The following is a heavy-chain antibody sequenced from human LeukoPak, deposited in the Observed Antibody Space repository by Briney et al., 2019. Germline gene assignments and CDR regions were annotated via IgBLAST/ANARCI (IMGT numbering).Heavy chain of an antibody. D-gene: IGHD2-2*01. V-gene: IGHV4-59*01. CDR2: IYYSGST. Sequence: SETLSLTCTVSGGPINSYYWSWIRQPPGKGLEWIGYIYYSGSTNYNPSLKSRVTISVDTSKNQFSLKLSSVTAADTAVYYCARVGIIVPENWFDPWGQGTLVTVSS. CDR1: GGPINSYY. CDR3: ARVGIIVPENWFDP. J-gene: IGHJ5*02.